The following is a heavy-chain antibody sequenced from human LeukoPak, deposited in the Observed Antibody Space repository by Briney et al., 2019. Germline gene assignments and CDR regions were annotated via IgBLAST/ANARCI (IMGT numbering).Heavy chain of an antibody. J-gene: IGHJ4*02. CDR1: GYSFTSYW. D-gene: IGHD6-13*01. CDR2: IYPGDSDT. Sequence: GESLKISCKGSGYSFTSYWIGWVRQMPGKGLVWMGIIYPGDSDTRYSPSFQGQVTISADKSISTAYLQWSGLKASDTAMYYCARHRGIAAAGIDYWGQGTLVTVSS. CDR3: ARHRGIAAAGIDY. V-gene: IGHV5-51*01.